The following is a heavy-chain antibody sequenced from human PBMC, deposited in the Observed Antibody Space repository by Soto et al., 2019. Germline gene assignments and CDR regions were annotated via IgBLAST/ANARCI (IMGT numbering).Heavy chain of an antibody. D-gene: IGHD4-17*01. CDR1: GGSISSGDYY. Sequence: LSLTCTVSGGSISSGDYYWSWIRQPPGKGLEWIGYIYYSGSTYYNPSLKSRVTISVDTSKNQFSLKLSSVTAADTAVYYCAQTATTVVTPDAFDIWGQGTMVTVSS. V-gene: IGHV4-30-4*01. CDR3: AQTATTVVTPDAFDI. J-gene: IGHJ3*02. CDR2: IYYSGST.